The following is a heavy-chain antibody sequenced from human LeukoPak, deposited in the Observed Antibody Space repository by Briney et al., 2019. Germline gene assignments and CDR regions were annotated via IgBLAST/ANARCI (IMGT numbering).Heavy chain of an antibody. Sequence: SETLSLTCAVYGGSFSAYYWTWIRQPPGKGLEWIGEINQSGSSNYNSSLRSRVTISVDTSHKQFSLRLSSVTAADTAVYYCAPRGDIEHSYVYGKWFDPWGQGTRVTVSS. D-gene: IGHD5-18*01. CDR1: GGSFSAYY. CDR2: INQSGSS. J-gene: IGHJ5*02. V-gene: IGHV4-34*01. CDR3: APRGDIEHSYVYGKWFDP.